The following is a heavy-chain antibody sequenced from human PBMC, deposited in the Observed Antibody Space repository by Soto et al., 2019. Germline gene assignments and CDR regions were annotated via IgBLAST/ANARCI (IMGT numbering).Heavy chain of an antibody. CDR1: GGSISSSSYY. V-gene: IGHV4-39*01. CDR2: IYYSGST. D-gene: IGHD3-10*01. Sequence: SETLSLTCTVSGGSISSSSYYWGWIRQPPGKGLEWIGSIYYSGSTYYNPSLKSRVTISVDTSKNQFSLKLSSVTAADTAVYYCARHPTGSSEIKTWGQGTLVTVSS. J-gene: IGHJ4*02. CDR3: ARHPTGSSEIKT.